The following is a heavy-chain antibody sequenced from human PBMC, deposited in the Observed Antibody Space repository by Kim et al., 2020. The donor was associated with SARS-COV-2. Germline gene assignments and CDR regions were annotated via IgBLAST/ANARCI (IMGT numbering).Heavy chain of an antibody. CDR1: GFSLSTSGVG. D-gene: IGHD2-2*01. Sequence: SGPTLVNPTQTLTLTCTFSGFSLSTSGVGVGWIRQPPGKALEWLALIYWDDDKRYSPSLKSRLTITKDTSKNQVVLTMTNMDPVDTATYYCAHSEQEPIVVVPAYDQGGFDPWGQGTLVTVSS. CDR3: AHSEQEPIVVVPAYDQGGFDP. CDR2: IYWDDDK. J-gene: IGHJ5*02. V-gene: IGHV2-5*02.